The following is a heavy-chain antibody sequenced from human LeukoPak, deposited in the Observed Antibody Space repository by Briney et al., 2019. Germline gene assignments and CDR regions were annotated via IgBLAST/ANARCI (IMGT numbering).Heavy chain of an antibody. Sequence: GGSLRLSCAGSGFTFSGTLLNWVRQAPGQGLEWVARINTKTDGATTTYGAPVKGRFTISRDDSKSTLYLDMNSLKTEDTAVYYCTTEFWYYFNNWGQGTLVTVSS. J-gene: IGHJ4*02. CDR1: GFTFSGTL. D-gene: IGHD3-3*01. CDR3: TTEFWYYFNN. CDR2: INTKTDGATT. V-gene: IGHV3-15*01.